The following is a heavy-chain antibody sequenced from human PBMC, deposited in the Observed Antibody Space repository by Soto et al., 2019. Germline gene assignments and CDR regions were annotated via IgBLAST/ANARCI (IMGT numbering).Heavy chain of an antibody. CDR3: AREPVIAAAGGGMDV. J-gene: IGHJ6*02. D-gene: IGHD6-13*01. Sequence: SSETLSLTCTVSGGSISSSSYYWSWIRQPPGKGMEWIGEINHSGSTNYNPSLKSRVTISVDTSKNQFSLKLSSVTAADTAVYYCAREPVIAAAGGGMDVWGQGTTVTVSS. CDR2: INHSGST. V-gene: IGHV4-39*07. CDR1: GGSISSSSYY.